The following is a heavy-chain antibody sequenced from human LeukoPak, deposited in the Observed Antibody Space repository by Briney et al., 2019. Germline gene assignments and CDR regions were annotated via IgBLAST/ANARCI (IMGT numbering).Heavy chain of an antibody. V-gene: IGHV4-34*01. Sequence: SETLSLTCAVYGGSFSGYYWSWIRQPPGRGLEWIGEINHSGSTNYNPSLKSRVTISVDTSKNQFSLKLSSVTAADTAVYYCARGDSSSWDIVGRYFDLWGRGTLVTVSS. CDR3: ARGDSSSWDIVGRYFDL. CDR1: GGSFSGYY. CDR2: INHSGST. D-gene: IGHD6-13*01. J-gene: IGHJ2*01.